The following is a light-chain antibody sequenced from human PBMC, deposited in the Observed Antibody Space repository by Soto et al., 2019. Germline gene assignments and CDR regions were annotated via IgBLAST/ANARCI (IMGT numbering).Light chain of an antibody. CDR3: QQYGSLVLT. CDR1: QSVSSTY. V-gene: IGKV3-20*01. Sequence: EIVLRQSPGTLSLSPGERATLSCRASQSVSSTYLAWYQQKPGQAPRLLIYGASSRATGIPERFSGSGSGRDFTLTISRLEPEDFAVYYCQQYGSLVLTFGGGTKVEMK. J-gene: IGKJ4*01. CDR2: GAS.